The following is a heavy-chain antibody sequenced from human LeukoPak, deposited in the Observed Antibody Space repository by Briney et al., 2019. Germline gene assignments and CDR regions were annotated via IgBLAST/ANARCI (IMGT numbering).Heavy chain of an antibody. J-gene: IGHJ4*02. V-gene: IGHV3-15*01. CDR2: IKRKTDGGTT. Sequence: GGSLRLSCAASGFTFSNAWMSWVRQAPGKGLEWVGRIKRKTDGGTTDYAAPVKGRFTILRDDSKNTLYLQMNSLKTEDTSVYYCTTGNSYWGQGTLVTVSS. CDR1: GFTFSNAW. CDR3: TTGNSY.